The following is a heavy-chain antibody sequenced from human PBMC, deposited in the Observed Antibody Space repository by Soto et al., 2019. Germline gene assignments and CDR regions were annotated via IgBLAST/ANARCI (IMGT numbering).Heavy chain of an antibody. CDR3: ARESIPYYYYYGMDV. D-gene: IGHD2-21*01. Sequence: GGSLRLSCAASGFTFSSYSMNWVRQAPGKGLEWVSSISSSSSYIYYADSVKGRFTISRDNAKNSLYLQMNSLRAEDTAVYYCARESIPYYYYYGMDVWGQGTTVTVS. CDR1: GFTFSSYS. J-gene: IGHJ6*02. CDR2: ISSSSSYI. V-gene: IGHV3-21*01.